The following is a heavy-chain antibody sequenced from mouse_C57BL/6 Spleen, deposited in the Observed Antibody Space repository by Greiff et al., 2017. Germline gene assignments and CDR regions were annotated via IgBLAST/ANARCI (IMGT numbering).Heavy chain of an antibody. J-gene: IGHJ4*01. Sequence: QVQLQQPGAELVKPGASVKMSCKASGYTFSSYWITWVKQRPGQGLAWIGDIYPGSGSTNYNEKFKSKATLTVDTSSSTADMQLSSLTSEDSAVYYCARSHSAGYVGYAMDDWGQGTSVTVSS. CDR1: GYTFSSYW. CDR3: ARSHSAGYVGYAMDD. V-gene: IGHV1-55*01. D-gene: IGHD3-2*02. CDR2: IYPGSGST.